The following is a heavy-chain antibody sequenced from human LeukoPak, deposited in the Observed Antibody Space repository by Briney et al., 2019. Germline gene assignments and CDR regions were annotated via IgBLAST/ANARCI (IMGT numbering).Heavy chain of an antibody. J-gene: IGHJ4*02. CDR3: ARGDFVVVITRVVYYFDY. CDR1: GYTFTSYD. Sequence: VASVKVSCKASGYTFTSYDINWVRQATGQGLEWMGWMNPNSGNTGYAQKFKGRVTMTRNTSISTAYMELSSLRSEDTAVYYCARGDFVVVITRVVYYFDYWGQGTLVTVSS. V-gene: IGHV1-8*01. D-gene: IGHD3-22*01. CDR2: MNPNSGNT.